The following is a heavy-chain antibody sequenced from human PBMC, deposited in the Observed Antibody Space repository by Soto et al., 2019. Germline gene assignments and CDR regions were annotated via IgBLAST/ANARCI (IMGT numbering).Heavy chain of an antibody. D-gene: IGHD5-12*01. CDR2: INHSGST. CDR3: ARERYRGYSGPWGMDV. Sequence: QVQLQQWGAGLLKPSETLSLTCAVYGGSFSGYYWSWIRQPPGKGLEWIGEINHSGSTNYNPSLKSRVTISVDTSKNQFSLKLSSVTAAATGVYYCARERYRGYSGPWGMDVWGQGTTVTVSS. CDR1: GGSFSGYY. J-gene: IGHJ6*02. V-gene: IGHV4-34*01.